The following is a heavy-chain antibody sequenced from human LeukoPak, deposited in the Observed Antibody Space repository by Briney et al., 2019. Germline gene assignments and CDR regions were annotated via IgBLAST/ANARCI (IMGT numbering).Heavy chain of an antibody. D-gene: IGHD3-22*01. V-gene: IGHV4-34*01. CDR3: AHSSYDSSGYYPRYFQH. J-gene: IGHJ1*01. CDR1: GGSFSGYY. Sequence: SETLSLTCAVYGGSFSGYYWSWIRQPPGKGLEWIGEINHSGSTNYNPSLKSRVTISVDTSKNQFSLKLSSVTAADTAVYYCAHSSYDSSGYYPRYFQHWGQGTLVTVSS. CDR2: INHSGST.